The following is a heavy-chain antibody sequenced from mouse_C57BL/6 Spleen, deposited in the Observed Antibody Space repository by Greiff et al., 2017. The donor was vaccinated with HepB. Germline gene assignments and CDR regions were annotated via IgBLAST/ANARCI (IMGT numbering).Heavy chain of an antibody. CDR2: IYPGDGDT. V-gene: IGHV1-82*01. D-gene: IGHD1-1*01. Sequence: VKLVESGPELVKPGASVKISCKASGYAFSSSWMNWVKQRPGKGLEWIGRIYPGDGDTNYNGKFKGKATLTADKSSSTAYMQLSSLTSEDSAVYFCARDSYYGSSYFDYWGQGTTLTVSS. J-gene: IGHJ2*01. CDR3: ARDSYYGSSYFDY. CDR1: GYAFSSSW.